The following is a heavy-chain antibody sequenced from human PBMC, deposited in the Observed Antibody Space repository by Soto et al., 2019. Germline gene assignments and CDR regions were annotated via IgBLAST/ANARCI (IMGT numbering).Heavy chain of an antibody. CDR3: ARAAPLRYSGYALDH. CDR2: INPNSGAT. V-gene: IGHV1-2*02. J-gene: IGHJ4*02. D-gene: IGHD5-12*01. Sequence: QVQLVSSGAEVKKPGASVKVSCRASGYTFTDYYIHWVRQAPGQGLQWVGWINPNSGATAYAQKFQGRGTMTRDPSISTVNMEVTRLRSDDTALYFCARAAPLRYSGYALDHWGQGTRVNVST. CDR1: GYTFTDYY.